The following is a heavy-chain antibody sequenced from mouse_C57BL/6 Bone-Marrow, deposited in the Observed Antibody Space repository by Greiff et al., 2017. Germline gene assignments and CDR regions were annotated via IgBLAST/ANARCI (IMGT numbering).Heavy chain of an antibody. D-gene: IGHD1-1*01. Sequence: EVQLKESGGDLVKPGGSLKLSCAASGFTFSSYGMSWVRRTPDKRLEWVATISSGGSYTYYPDSVKGRFTISRDNAKNTLYLQMSSLKSEDTAMYYCARQITSFDYWGQGTTLTVSS. V-gene: IGHV5-6*01. J-gene: IGHJ2*01. CDR1: GFTFSSYG. CDR2: ISSGGSYT. CDR3: ARQITSFDY.